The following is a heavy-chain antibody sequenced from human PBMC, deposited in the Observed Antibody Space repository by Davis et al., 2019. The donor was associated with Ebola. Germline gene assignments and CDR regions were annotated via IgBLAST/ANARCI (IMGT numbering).Heavy chain of an antibody. CDR2: INHSGST. CDR3: AREWSTVTTGGWFDP. CDR1: GGSFSGYY. V-gene: IGHV4-34*01. D-gene: IGHD4-17*01. J-gene: IGHJ5*02. Sequence: GSLRLSCAVYGGSFSGYYWSWIRQPPGKGLEWIGEINHSGSTNYNPSLKSRVTISVDTSKNQFSLKLSSVTAADTAVYYCAREWSTVTTGGWFDPWGQGTLVTVSS.